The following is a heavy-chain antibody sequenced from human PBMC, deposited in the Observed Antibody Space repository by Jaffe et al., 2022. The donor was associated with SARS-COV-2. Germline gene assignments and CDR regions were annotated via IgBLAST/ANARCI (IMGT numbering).Heavy chain of an antibody. J-gene: IGHJ4*02. V-gene: IGHV1-3*01. CDR1: GYSFTSYA. CDR2: ISSGNGDT. D-gene: IGHD2-2*01. Sequence: QVQLVQSGAEVKKPGASVKVSCKASGYSFTSYALHWVRQAPGQTLEWMGWISSGNGDTKYSQKFQGRVTITRDTSASTAYMELSSLRPEDTAVYYCARPVVLLPATMYAFNYWGQGTLVTVSS. CDR3: ARPVVLLPATMYAFNY.